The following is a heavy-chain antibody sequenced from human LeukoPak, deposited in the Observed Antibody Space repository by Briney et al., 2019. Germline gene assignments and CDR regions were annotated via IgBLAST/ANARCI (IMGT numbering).Heavy chain of an antibody. CDR2: ISSSSSTI. CDR3: ARDSPKQWLVTDAFDI. V-gene: IGHV3-48*01. D-gene: IGHD6-19*01. J-gene: IGHJ3*02. CDR1: GFTFSSYS. Sequence: GGSLRLSCAASGFTFSSYSMNWVRQAPGKGLEWVSYISSSSSTIYYADSVKGRFTISRDNAKNSLYLQMNSLRAEDTAVYYCARDSPKQWLVTDAFDIWGQGTMVIVSS.